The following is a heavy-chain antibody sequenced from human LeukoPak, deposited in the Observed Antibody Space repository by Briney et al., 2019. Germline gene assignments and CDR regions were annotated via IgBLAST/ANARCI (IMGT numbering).Heavy chain of an antibody. J-gene: IGHJ4*02. D-gene: IGHD6-19*01. Sequence: ASVKVSCKASGYTFTSYDMHWMRQAPGQGLEWMGIINPSGGSTSYAQKFQGRVTMTRDTSTSTVYMELSSLRSEDTAVYYCASAGYSSGWHIDYWGQGTLVTVSS. CDR3: ASAGYSSGWHIDY. V-gene: IGHV1-46*01. CDR1: GYTFTSYD. CDR2: INPSGGST.